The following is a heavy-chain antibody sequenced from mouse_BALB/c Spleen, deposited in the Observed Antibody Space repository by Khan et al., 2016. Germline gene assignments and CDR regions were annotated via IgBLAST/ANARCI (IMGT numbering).Heavy chain of an antibody. CDR1: GFSLTGYG. J-gene: IGHJ4*01. Sequence: QVQLKQSGPGLVAPSQSLSITCTVSGFSLTGYGVNWVRQPPGKGLEWLGMIWGDGSTDYNSALKSRLSISKDNSKSQVFLKMNSLQTDDTARYYCAIALYYYGRSYVSYAMDYWGQGTSVTVSS. D-gene: IGHD1-1*01. CDR2: IWGDGST. CDR3: AIALYYYGRSYVSYAMDY. V-gene: IGHV2-6-7*01.